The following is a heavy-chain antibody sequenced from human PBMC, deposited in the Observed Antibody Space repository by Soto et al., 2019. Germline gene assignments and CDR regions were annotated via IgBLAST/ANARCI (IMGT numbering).Heavy chain of an antibody. V-gene: IGHV1-8*01. CDR2: MNPNSGNT. Sequence: GASVKVSCKASGYTFTSYDINWVRQATGQGLEWMGWMNPNSGNTGYAQKFQGRVTMTRNTSISTAYMDLRSLTSEDTAVYYCARGIWVATTASYYFDSWGQGTQVTVSS. D-gene: IGHD5-12*01. CDR1: GYTFTSYD. J-gene: IGHJ4*02. CDR3: ARGIWVATTASYYFDS.